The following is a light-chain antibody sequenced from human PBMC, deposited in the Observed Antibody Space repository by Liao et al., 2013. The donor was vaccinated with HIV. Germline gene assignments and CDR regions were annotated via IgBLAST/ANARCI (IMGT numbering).Light chain of an antibody. V-gene: IGLV3-1*01. CDR2: QDN. Sequence: SYELTQPPSLSVSPGQTASITCSGDKLGDKYVCWYQQKPGQSPVVVIYQDNKRPSGIPERFSGSNSGNTATLTISGTQAMDEADYYCQAWDSSTPVVFGGGTKLTVL. J-gene: IGLJ2*01. CDR1: KLGDKY. CDR3: QAWDSSTPVV.